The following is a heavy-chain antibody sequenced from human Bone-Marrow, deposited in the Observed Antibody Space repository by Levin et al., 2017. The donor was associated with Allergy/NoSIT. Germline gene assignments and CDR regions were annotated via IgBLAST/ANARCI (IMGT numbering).Heavy chain of an antibody. CDR1: GITVHTQA. J-gene: IGHJ5*01. V-gene: IGHV3-30*18. Sequence: PGGSLRLSCVVSGITVHTQAMHWVRRAPGKGLEWVAVISFDGSEIIYADSVKGRFTISRDNSNNTMFLQMNSLTAADTAIYYCTKGQTHFDPWGQGTQVTVSS. CDR3: TKGQTHFDP. CDR2: ISFDGSEI.